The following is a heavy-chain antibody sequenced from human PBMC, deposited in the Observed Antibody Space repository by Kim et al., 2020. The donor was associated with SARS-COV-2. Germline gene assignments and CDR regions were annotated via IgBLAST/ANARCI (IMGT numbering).Heavy chain of an antibody. Sequence: SETLSLTCDVSGASISSGSYSWSWIRQSPGQGLEWIASIYQSGGTYYTPSLKSRLSISMDRSRNRFSLTLTSVTAADTAVYYCARGPYTDYFCYRGQGTL. CDR1: GASISSGSYS. CDR2: IYQSGGT. J-gene: IGHJ4*02. CDR3: ARGPYTDYFCY. D-gene: IGHD4-4*01. V-gene: IGHV4-30-2*06.